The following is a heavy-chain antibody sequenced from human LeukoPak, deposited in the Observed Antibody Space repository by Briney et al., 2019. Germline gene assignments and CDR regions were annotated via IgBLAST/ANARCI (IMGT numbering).Heavy chain of an antibody. CDR3: ARGPYYYDSSGYGFDY. V-gene: IGHV3-30-3*01. CDR2: ISYDGSNK. Sequence: GGSLRLSCAASGFTFSSYAMHWVRQAPGKGLEWVAVISYDGSNKYYADSVKGRFTISRDNSKNTLYLQMNSLRAEDTAVYYCARGPYYYDSSGYGFDYWGQGTLVTVSS. J-gene: IGHJ4*02. D-gene: IGHD3-22*01. CDR1: GFTFSSYA.